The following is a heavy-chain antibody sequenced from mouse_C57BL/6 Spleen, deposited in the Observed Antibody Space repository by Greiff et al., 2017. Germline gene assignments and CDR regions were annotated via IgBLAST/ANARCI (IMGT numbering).Heavy chain of an antibody. CDR2: IRNKANNPAT. CDR3: TSYCSSYQEDYAKDY. D-gene: IGHD1-1*01. CDR1: GFTFSDAW. V-gene: IGHV6-6*01. J-gene: IGHJ4*01. Sequence: EVQLVESGGGLVQPGGSMKLSCAASGFTFSDAWMDWVRPSPEKGLEWFAEIRNKANNPATYSAESLKGRFTISRDDSKSSFYLQINSLRAEDTGIYDCTSYCSSYQEDYAKDYWGQGTSVTVAS.